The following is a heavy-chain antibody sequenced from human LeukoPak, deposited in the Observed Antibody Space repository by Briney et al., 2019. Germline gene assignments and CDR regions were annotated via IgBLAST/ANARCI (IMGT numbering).Heavy chain of an antibody. CDR3: ARDKIPWVESTDCMDV. Sequence: QPGGSLRLSCSASGFTVSTNYMSWVRQAPGKGLEWVSVIYSGGSTYYADSVKGRFTVSRDNSKNTLYLRMNSLRAEDTAVYYCARDKIPWVESTDCMDVWGQGTTVTVSS. CDR1: GFTVSTNY. CDR2: IYSGGST. V-gene: IGHV3-66*01. J-gene: IGHJ6*02. D-gene: IGHD5/OR15-5a*01.